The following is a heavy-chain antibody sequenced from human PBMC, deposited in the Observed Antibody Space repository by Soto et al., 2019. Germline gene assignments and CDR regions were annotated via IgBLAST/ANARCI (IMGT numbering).Heavy chain of an antibody. J-gene: IGHJ3*02. CDR2: INAGNGNT. D-gene: IGHD3-3*01. CDR3: ARASYDFWSGYYRSGAFDI. CDR1: GYTFTSYA. V-gene: IGHV1-3*01. Sequence: ASVKVSCKASGYTFTSYAMHWVRQAPGQRLEWMGWINAGNGNTKYSQKFQGRVTITRDTSASTAYMELSSLRFDDMALYYCARASYDFWSGYYRSGAFDIWGQGTMVTVSS.